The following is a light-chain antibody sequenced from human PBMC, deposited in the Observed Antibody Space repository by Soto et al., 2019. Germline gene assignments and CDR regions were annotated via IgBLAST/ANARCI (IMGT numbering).Light chain of an antibody. CDR1: QSVSSSY. CDR2: GAS. CDR3: QQYGSSPPGT. J-gene: IGKJ1*01. V-gene: IGKV3-20*01. Sequence: EIVLTQSPGTLSLSPGERATLSCRASQSVSSSYLAWYQQKPGQAPRLLIYGASSRATGIPDSFSGIGSGTDFTLTISRLEPEDFAVYYCQQYGSSPPGTFGQGTKVEIK.